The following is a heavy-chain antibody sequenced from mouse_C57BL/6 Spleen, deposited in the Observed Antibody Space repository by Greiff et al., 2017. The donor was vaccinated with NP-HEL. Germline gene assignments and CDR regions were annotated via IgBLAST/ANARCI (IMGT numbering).Heavy chain of an antibody. CDR2: ISSGSSTI. Sequence: EVKLMESGGGLVKPGGSLKLSCAASGFTFSDYGMHWVRQAPEKGLEWVAYISSGSSTIYYADTVKGRFTISRDNAKNTLFLQMTSLRSEDTAMYYCARPRVFYDGYYGSMDYWGQGTSVTVSS. V-gene: IGHV5-17*01. J-gene: IGHJ4*01. CDR1: GFTFSDYG. CDR3: ARPRVFYDGYYGSMDY. D-gene: IGHD2-3*01.